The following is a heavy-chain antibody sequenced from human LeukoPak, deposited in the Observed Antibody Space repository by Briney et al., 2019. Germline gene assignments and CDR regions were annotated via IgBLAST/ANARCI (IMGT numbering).Heavy chain of an antibody. CDR1: GGSFSGYY. D-gene: IGHD5-12*01. Sequence: SETLSLTCAVYGGSFSGYYWSWIRQPPGKGLEWIGEINHSGSTNYNPSLKSRVTISVDTSKNQFSLKLSSVTAADTAVYYCARGRLRHYYYYYGMDVWGQGTTVTVSS. CDR3: ARGRLRHYYYYYGMDV. V-gene: IGHV4-34*01. CDR2: INHSGST. J-gene: IGHJ6*02.